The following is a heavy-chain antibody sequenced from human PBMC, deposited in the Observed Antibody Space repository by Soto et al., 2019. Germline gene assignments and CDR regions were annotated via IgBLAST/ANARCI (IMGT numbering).Heavy chain of an antibody. V-gene: IGHV4-30-2*01. CDR1: GGSISSGGYS. D-gene: IGHD5-12*01. CDR2: IYHSGST. J-gene: IGHJ4*02. CDR3: AGGPGVARNY. Sequence: QLQLQESGSGLVKPSQTLSLTCAVSGGSISSGGYSWSWIRQPPGKGLEWIGYIYHSGSTYYNPSLXRXVXIXXDRSKNQFSLKLSSVTAADPAVYYCAGGPGVARNYWGQGTLVTVSS.